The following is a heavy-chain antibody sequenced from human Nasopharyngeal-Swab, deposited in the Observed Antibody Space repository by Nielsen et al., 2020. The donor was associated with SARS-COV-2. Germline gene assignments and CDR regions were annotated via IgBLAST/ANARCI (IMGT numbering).Heavy chain of an antibody. J-gene: IGHJ3*02. CDR1: GGSFSGYC. CDR2: INHSGST. D-gene: IGHD1-26*01. V-gene: IGHV4-34*01. CDR3: ARDRWELLDDAFDI. Sequence: SETLSLTCAVYGGSFSGYCWSWIRQPPGKGLEWIGEINHSGSTNYNPSLKSRVTISVDTSKNQFSLKLSSVTAADTAVYYCARDRWELLDDAFDIWGQGTMVTVSS.